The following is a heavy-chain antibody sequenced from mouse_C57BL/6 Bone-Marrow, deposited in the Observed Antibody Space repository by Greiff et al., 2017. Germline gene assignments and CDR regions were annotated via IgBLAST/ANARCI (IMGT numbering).Heavy chain of an antibody. D-gene: IGHD2-12*01. CDR1: GFTFSSYA. CDR3: AREVTYDV. V-gene: IGHV5-4*01. CDR2: ISDGGSYT. Sequence: EVKLVESGGGLVKPGGSLKLSCAASGFTFSSYAMSWVRQTPEKRLEWVATISDGGSYTYYTDNVEGRFTRSSDNDKNNLYLEMSYLKSEDTAIDYCAREVTYDVWGTGTTVTVSS. J-gene: IGHJ1*03.